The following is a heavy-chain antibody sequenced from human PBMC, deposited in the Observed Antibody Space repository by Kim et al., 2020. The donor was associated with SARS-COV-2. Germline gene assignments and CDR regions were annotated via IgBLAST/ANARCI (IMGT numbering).Heavy chain of an antibody. Sequence: GGSLRLSCAASGFTFSSYAMSWVRQAPGKGLEWVSAISGSGGSTYYADSVKGRFTISRDNSKNTLYLQMNSLRAEDTAVYYCAKGGWWYSGSYYTPFDYWGQGTLVTVSS. V-gene: IGHV3-23*01. CDR2: ISGSGGST. CDR1: GFTFSSYA. CDR3: AKGGWWYSGSYYTPFDY. J-gene: IGHJ4*02. D-gene: IGHD1-26*01.